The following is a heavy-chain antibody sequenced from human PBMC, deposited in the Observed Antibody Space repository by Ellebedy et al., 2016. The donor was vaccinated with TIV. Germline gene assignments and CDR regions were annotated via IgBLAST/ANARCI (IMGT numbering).Heavy chain of an antibody. Sequence: PGGSLRLSCAASGFTFSSYWMHWVRQAPGKGLVWVSRMNSDGSSTSYADSVKGRITISRDNAKNTLYLQMNSLRAEDTAVYYCARDPNYYDSSAYTGWFDPWGQGTLVTVSS. CDR3: ARDPNYYDSSAYTGWFDP. J-gene: IGHJ5*02. V-gene: IGHV3-74*01. D-gene: IGHD3-22*01. CDR2: MNSDGSST. CDR1: GFTFSSYW.